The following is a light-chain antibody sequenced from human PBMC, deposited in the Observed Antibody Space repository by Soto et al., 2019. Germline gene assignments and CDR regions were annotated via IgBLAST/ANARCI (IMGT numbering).Light chain of an antibody. J-gene: IGKJ3*01. V-gene: IGKV1-5*01. Sequence: DIQMTQSPSTLSASVGDRVTITCRASQSISSWLAWYQQKPGKAPKLLIYDASSLESGVPSRFSGSGSGTEFTLTISSLQPDDFATYYCQQLNIFPPLFTFGPGTKVDIK. CDR3: QQLNIFPPLFT. CDR1: QSISSW. CDR2: DAS.